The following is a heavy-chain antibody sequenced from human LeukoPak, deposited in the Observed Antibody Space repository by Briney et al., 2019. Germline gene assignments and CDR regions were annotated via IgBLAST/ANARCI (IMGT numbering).Heavy chain of an antibody. CDR1: GGSISSYY. J-gene: IGHJ4*02. Sequence: PSETLSLTCTVSGGSISSYYWSWIRQPAGKGLEWIGRIYTSGSTNYNPSLKSRVTMSVDTSKNQFSLKLSSVTAADTAVYYCAREGTSSSWYGVDYWGQGTLVTVSS. CDR3: AREGTSSSWYGVDY. CDR2: IYTSGST. D-gene: IGHD6-13*01. V-gene: IGHV4-4*07.